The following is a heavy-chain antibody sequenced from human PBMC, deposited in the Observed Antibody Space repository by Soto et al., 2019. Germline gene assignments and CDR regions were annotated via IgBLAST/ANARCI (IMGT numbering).Heavy chain of an antibody. D-gene: IGHD2-15*01. CDR2: IWFDGSNK. CDR3: ARDGSGGTAFRGFCDY. CDR1: ASIFRGYG. Sequence: QELLVESGGGVVQPGRSLRLSCAASASIFRGYGMHWVRQAPGKGLEWVAVIWFDGSNKYYADSVKGRLSISRDNSNKMLYLQMDRLRAEETVVYYCARDGSGGTAFRGFCDYWGQGDLVTVSS. V-gene: IGHV3-33*01. J-gene: IGHJ4*02.